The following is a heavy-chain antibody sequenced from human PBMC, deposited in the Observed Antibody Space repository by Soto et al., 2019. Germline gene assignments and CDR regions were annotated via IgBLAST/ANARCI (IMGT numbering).Heavy chain of an antibody. CDR2: ISGGGGAK. V-gene: IGHV3-23*01. Sequence: LRLSCTASGFTFNSYFMSWVRQAPGEGLEWISAISGGGGAKYYSDSVKGRFTISRDNSNNTLYLQMNSLRADDTAVYYCAKSLTSSNFRLDVWGHGTRVTVSS. D-gene: IGHD7-27*01. CDR1: GFTFNSYF. CDR3: AKSLTSSNFRLDV. J-gene: IGHJ6*02.